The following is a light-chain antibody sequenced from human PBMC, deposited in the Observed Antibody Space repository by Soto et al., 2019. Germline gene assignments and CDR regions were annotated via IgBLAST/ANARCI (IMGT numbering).Light chain of an antibody. CDR1: QSVSSY. J-gene: IGKJ1*01. CDR2: DAS. Sequence: EIVLTQSPATLPLSPGERATLSCRASQSVSSYLAWYQQKPGQAPRLLIYDASNRATGIPARFSGSGSGKDFTLTISSLEPEDFAVYYCPKRRNWPPPWTFGQGTKVEIK. V-gene: IGKV3-11*01. CDR3: PKRRNWPPPWT.